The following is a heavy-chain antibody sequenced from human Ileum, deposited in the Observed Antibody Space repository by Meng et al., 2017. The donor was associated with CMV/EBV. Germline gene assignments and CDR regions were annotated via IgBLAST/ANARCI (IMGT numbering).Heavy chain of an antibody. D-gene: IGHD1-26*01. CDR2: IKRWPDGGTT. Sequence: GESLKISCAASGFNFINAWMSWVRQAPGKGLEWVGRIKRWPDGGTTDYAAPVKGRFTISRDDSKNMFYLQMNSLRAEDTAVYYCARDRMVGTTLYGMDVWGQGTTVTVSS. CDR1: GFNFINAW. V-gene: IGHV3-15*01. J-gene: IGHJ6*02. CDR3: ARDRMVGTTLYGMDV.